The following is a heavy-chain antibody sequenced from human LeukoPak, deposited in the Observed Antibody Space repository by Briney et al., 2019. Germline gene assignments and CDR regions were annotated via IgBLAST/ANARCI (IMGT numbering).Heavy chain of an antibody. J-gene: IGHJ6*02. CDR3: TRGSNYDILTGYYYYYGMDV. Sequence: ASVKVSCKASGYTFTSYDINWVRQATGQGLEWMGWMNPNSGNTGYAQKFQGRVTMTRNTSISTAYMELSSLRSEDTAVYYCTRGSNYDILTGYYYYYGMDVWGQGTTVTVSS. CDR1: GYTFTSYD. V-gene: IGHV1-8*01. D-gene: IGHD3-9*01. CDR2: MNPNSGNT.